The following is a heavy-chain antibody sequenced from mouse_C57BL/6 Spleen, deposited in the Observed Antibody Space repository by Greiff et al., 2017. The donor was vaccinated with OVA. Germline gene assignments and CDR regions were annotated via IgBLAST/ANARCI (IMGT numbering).Heavy chain of an antibody. CDR2: IDPSDSET. CDR1: GYTFTSYW. J-gene: IGHJ1*03. D-gene: IGHD2-4*01. CDR3: ARRYYDYDVGYYDV. Sequence: QVQLQQPGAELVRPGSSVKLSCKASGYTFTSYWMHWVKQRPIQGLEWIGNIDPSDSETHYNQKFKDKATFTVDKSSSTAYMQLSSLTSEDSAVYYCARRYYDYDVGYYDVWGTGTTVTVSS. V-gene: IGHV1-52*01.